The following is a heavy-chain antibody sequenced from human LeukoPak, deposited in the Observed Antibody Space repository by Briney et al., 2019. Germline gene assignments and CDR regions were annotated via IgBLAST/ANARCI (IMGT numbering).Heavy chain of an antibody. V-gene: IGHV3-21*01. D-gene: IGHD3-9*01. CDR2: IRGSSTFI. CDR3: ARQNILPGYDYYYYGVDV. J-gene: IGHJ6*02. Sequence: GSLRLSCAASGFTFSSYTMNWVRQAPGKGLEWVSSIRGSSTFIYYADSVKGRFTISRDNAKNSLYLQMNNLRAEDTAVYYCARQNILPGYDYYYYGVDVWGQGTTVTVSS. CDR1: GFTFSSYT.